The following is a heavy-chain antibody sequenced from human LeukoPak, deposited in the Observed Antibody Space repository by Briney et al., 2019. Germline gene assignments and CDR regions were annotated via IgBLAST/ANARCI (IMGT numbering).Heavy chain of an antibody. D-gene: IGHD3-22*01. V-gene: IGHV1-18*01. CDR1: GYTFTTYG. CDR2: ISGHNGNT. Sequence: ASVKVSCKASGYTFTTYGISWVRQAPGQGLEWMGWISGHNGNTKYAQKLQGRVTMTTDTSTSTVYMDLRSLGSDDTAVYYCARDHVPRGDGYNYYEFWGQGTLVSVSS. J-gene: IGHJ4*02. CDR3: ARDHVPRGDGYNYYEF.